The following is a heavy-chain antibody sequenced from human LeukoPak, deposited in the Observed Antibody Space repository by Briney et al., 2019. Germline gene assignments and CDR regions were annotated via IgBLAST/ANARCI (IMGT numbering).Heavy chain of an antibody. D-gene: IGHD3-3*01. V-gene: IGHV4-61*02. CDR3: ARDYLYDFWSGRRWFDP. CDR2: IYTSGST. Sequence: SETLSLTCTVSGGSIGSGSYYWSWIRQPAGKGLEWIGRIYTSGSTNYNPSLKSRVTISVDTSKNQFSLKLSSVTAADTAVYYCARDYLYDFWSGRRWFDPWGQGTLVTVSS. CDR1: GGSIGSGSYY. J-gene: IGHJ5*02.